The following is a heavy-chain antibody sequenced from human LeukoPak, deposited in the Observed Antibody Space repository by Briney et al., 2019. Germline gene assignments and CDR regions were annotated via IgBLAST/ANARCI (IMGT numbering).Heavy chain of an antibody. D-gene: IGHD3-22*01. V-gene: IGHV3-48*01. CDR3: ARRSGYPGFDY. Sequence: GGSLTLPCAASGFTFSSYSMSWVRHAPGKGLEWVSYIGGSSSPIYYADSVKGRFTISRDTAKNSLFMQMSSLRVEDTAVYDGARRSGYPGFDYWGQGTLGTVSS. CDR1: GFTFSSYS. CDR2: IGGSSSPI. J-gene: IGHJ4*02.